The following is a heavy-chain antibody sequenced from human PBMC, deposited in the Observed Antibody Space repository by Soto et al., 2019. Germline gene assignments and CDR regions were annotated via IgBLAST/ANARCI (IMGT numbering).Heavy chain of an antibody. Sequence: QVQLVQSGAEMKKPGASVKVSCKASGYTFTSYDINWVRPATGHGLEWMGWLSPHTGNTGYAPKFEGRVTMTRNTSINTVYMELSSLRSEDTAVYYCARGLTSEWFDPWGQGTLVTVSS. CDR3: ARGLTSEWFDP. D-gene: IGHD4-17*01. V-gene: IGHV1-8*01. CDR2: LSPHTGNT. J-gene: IGHJ5*02. CDR1: GYTFTSYD.